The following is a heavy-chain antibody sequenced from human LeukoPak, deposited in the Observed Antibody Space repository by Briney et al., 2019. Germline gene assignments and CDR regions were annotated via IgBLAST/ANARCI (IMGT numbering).Heavy chain of an antibody. J-gene: IGHJ4*02. V-gene: IGHV1-2*02. CDR1: GYTFTGYY. CDR2: INPNSGGT. D-gene: IGHD2-2*01. CDR3: ASHEEYCSSTSCYLYFDY. Sequence: ASVKVSCKASGYTFTGYYMHWVRQAPGQGLEWMGWINPNSGGTNYAQKFQGRVAITADKSTSTAYMELSSLRSEDTAVYYCASHEEYCSSTSCYLYFDYWGQGTLVTVSS.